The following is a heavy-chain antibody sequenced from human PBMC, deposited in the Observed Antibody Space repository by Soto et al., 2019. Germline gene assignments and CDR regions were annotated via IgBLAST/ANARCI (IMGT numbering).Heavy chain of an antibody. CDR2: ISSSSSFR. V-gene: IGHV3-21*02. CDR1: GFTFTNHN. Sequence: EVQLVESGGGLVKPGGSLRLSCAASGFTFTNHNMNWGRQAPGKGLEWVSSISSSSSFRNYADSVKGRFSISRDNDKNLVYLQMDSRRSEDTAVYYCARDPPLSVLVVVATDDFGGQGTLVTGSS. J-gene: IGHJ4*02. D-gene: IGHD2-21*01. CDR3: ARDPPLSVLVVVATDDF.